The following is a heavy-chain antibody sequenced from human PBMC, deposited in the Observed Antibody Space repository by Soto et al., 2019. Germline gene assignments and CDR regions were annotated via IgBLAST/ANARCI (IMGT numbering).Heavy chain of an antibody. Sequence: PSETLSLTCAVYGGSFSGYYWSWIRQPPGKWLEWIGEINHSGSTNYNPSLKSRVTISVDTSKNQFSLKLSSVTAADTAVYYCARGRGVVTAIRYYYYYGMDVWGQGXTVTVYS. J-gene: IGHJ6*02. CDR3: ARGRGVVTAIRYYYYYGMDV. D-gene: IGHD2-21*02. CDR2: INHSGST. CDR1: GGSFSGYY. V-gene: IGHV4-34*01.